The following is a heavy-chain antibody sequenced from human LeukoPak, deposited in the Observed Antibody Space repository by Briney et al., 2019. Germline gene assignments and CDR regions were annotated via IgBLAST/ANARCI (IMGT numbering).Heavy chain of an antibody. J-gene: IGHJ4*02. CDR2: VSGTGTST. CDR3: AKGYYDSHRGFFEY. CDR1: GFTFHNYA. V-gene: IGHV3-23*01. Sequence: PGGSLRLSCKASGFTFHNYAMTWVRQAPGKGLDWVSTVSGTGTSTFYADSVKVRATISSDNSKNMLYLQMSSLRAEDTAMYYCAKGYYDSHRGFFEYWGLGTLVTVSS. D-gene: IGHD3-3*01.